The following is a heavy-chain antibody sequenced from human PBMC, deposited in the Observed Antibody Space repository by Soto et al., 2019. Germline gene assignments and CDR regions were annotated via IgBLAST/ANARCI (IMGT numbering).Heavy chain of an antibody. Sequence: SVKVSCKASGDTFNFYSINWVRQAPGLGLQWMGRINPILSMSNYAPRFQGRVTMTADKSTSTAYMELSSLRSEDTAMYYCATSYGSGYRAFDSWGQGALVTSPQ. CDR3: ATSYGSGYRAFDS. CDR2: INPILSMS. CDR1: GDTFNFYS. J-gene: IGHJ4*02. D-gene: IGHD3-10*01. V-gene: IGHV1-69*02.